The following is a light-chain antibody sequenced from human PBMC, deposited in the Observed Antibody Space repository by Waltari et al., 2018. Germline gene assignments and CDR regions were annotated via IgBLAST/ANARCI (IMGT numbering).Light chain of an antibody. CDR3: MQALQTWT. CDR1: QSLLHNNGFNY. CDR2: LGS. Sequence: DIVMTQSPLPLSVTPGEPASISCRSSQSLLHNNGFNYLDWYLQKPGQSPQLLIYLGSQRASGVPDRFSGSGSGTDFTLRITRVEAEDVGVYYCMQALQTWTFGQGTKVEIK. V-gene: IGKV2-28*01. J-gene: IGKJ1*01.